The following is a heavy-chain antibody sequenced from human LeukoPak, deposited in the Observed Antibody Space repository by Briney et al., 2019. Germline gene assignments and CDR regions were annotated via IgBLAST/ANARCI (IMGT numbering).Heavy chain of an antibody. D-gene: IGHD2-2*01. CDR2: INSDGSWT. CDR3: VSFYETY. Sequence: PGGSLRLSCAASGNYWMHWVRQAPGQGLVWVSHINSDGSWTSCADSVKGRFTISKDNAKNTVYLQMNNLRAEDTAVYYCVSFYETYWGRGTLVTVSS. CDR1: GNYW. V-gene: IGHV3-74*01. J-gene: IGHJ4*02.